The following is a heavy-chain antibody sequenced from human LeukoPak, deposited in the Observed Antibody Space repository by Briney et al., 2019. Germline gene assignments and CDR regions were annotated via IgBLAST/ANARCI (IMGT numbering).Heavy chain of an antibody. J-gene: IGHJ4*02. D-gene: IGHD3-22*01. V-gene: IGHV3-30*18. CDR3: AKDGVSYDSSGYPFDY. Sequence: PGGSLRLSCAAYGFTFSSYGMHWVRQPPGKGLEGVAVISYDGSNKYYADSVKGRFTISRDNSKNTLYLQMNSLRAEDTAVYYCAKDGVSYDSSGYPFDYWGQGTLVTVSS. CDR1: GFTFSSYG. CDR2: ISYDGSNK.